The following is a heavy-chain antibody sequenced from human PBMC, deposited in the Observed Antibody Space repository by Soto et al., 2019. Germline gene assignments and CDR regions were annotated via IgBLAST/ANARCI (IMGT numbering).Heavy chain of an antibody. CDR1: GGSISSGDYY. CDR2: IYYSGST. CDR3: ARGDTMVRGVTYYYGMDV. J-gene: IGHJ6*02. D-gene: IGHD3-10*01. V-gene: IGHV4-30-4*01. Sequence: SETLSLTCTVSGGSISSGDYYWSWIRQPPGKGLEWIGYIYYSGSTYYNPSLKSRVTISVDTSKNQFSLKLSSVTAADTAVYYCARGDTMVRGVTYYYGMDVWGQGTTVTVSS.